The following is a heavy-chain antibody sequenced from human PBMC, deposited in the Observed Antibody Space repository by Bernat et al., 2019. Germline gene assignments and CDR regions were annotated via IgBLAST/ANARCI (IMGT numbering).Heavy chain of an antibody. CDR1: GFTFTSSA. J-gene: IGHJ4*02. V-gene: IGHV1-58*02. Sequence: QMQLVQSGPEVKKPGTSVKVSCKASGFTFTSSAMQWVRQARGQRLEWIGWIDVGSGNTNYAQKFQERVTITRDMSTSTAYMELSSLRSEDTAVYYCAGVDYDILTGYYKPSDYWGQGTLVTVSS. D-gene: IGHD3-9*01. CDR3: AGVDYDILTGYYKPSDY. CDR2: IDVGSGNT.